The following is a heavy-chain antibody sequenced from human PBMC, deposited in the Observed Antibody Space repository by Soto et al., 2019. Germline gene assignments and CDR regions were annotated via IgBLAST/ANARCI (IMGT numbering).Heavy chain of an antibody. CDR3: ARKVSGYYYVGYFDY. Sequence: QLQLQESGPGLVKPSETLSLTCTVSGGSISSSSYYWGWIRQPPGKGLEWIGSIYYSGSTYYNPSLKSRVTISVDTSKNQFPLKLSSVTAADTAVYYCARKVSGYYYVGYFDYWGQGTLVTVSS. D-gene: IGHD3-22*01. CDR2: IYYSGST. J-gene: IGHJ4*02. V-gene: IGHV4-39*01. CDR1: GGSISSSSYY.